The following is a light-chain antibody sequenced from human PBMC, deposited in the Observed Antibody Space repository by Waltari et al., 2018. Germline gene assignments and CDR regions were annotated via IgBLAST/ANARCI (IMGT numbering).Light chain of an antibody. CDR3: QQSYSAPLH. J-gene: IGKJ4*01. CDR2: SAS. V-gene: IGKV1-39*01. CDR1: PPISTY. Sequence: DTLMTQSPSSLSASVGYTVTSTCRATPPISTYVNWYKKTPGMAPRLLIFSASTLHRGVSSRFRGSGSGTDFTLTITDLQPDDFATYYCQQSYSAPLHFGGGTRVDI.